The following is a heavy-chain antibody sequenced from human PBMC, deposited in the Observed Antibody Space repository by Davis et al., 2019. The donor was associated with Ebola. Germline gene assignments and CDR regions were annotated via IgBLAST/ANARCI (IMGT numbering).Heavy chain of an antibody. CDR3: ARAKYYGMDV. J-gene: IGHJ6*04. D-gene: IGHD6-6*01. V-gene: IGHV3-74*01. CDR2: INNDGSIT. CDR1: GFTFSAHS. Sequence: PGGSLRLSCAASGFTFSAHSMNWVRQAPGKGLVWVSLINNDGSITTYADSVKGRFTISRDNAKNTLYLQMNTLRAEDTAVYYCARAKYYGMDVWGKGTTVTVSS.